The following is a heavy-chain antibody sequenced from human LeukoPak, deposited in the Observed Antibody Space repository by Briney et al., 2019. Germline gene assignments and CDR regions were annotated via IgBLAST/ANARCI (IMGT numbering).Heavy chain of an antibody. CDR3: ARGTYSSAWYAY. V-gene: IGHV4-59*01. CDR2: IHYSGST. CDR1: GGSISSYY. D-gene: IGHD6-19*01. J-gene: IGHJ4*02. Sequence: PSETLSLTCTVSGGSISSYYWSWIRQLPGKGLEWIGYIHYSGSTSYNPSLKSRVTISVDTSKNQFSLKLSSLTAADTAVYYCARGTYSSAWYAYWGQGTLVTVSS.